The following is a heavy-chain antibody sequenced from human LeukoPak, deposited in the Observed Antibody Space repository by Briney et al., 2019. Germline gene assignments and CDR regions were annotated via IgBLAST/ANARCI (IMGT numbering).Heavy chain of an antibody. CDR3: ARVGEVAVAGPLMDV. CDR2: INPSGGST. V-gene: IGHV1-46*01. D-gene: IGHD6-19*01. CDR1: GYTFTSYY. Sequence: GASVKVSCKASGYTFTSYYMHWVRQAHGQGLEWMGIINPSGGSTRFAQKFQGRVTMTRDVSTSTVYMELSSLRSEDTAVYYCARVGEVAVAGPLMDVWGKGTTVTVSS. J-gene: IGHJ6*03.